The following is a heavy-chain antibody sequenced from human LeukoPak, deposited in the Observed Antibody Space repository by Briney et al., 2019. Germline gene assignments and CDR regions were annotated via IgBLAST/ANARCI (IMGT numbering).Heavy chain of an antibody. Sequence: GGSVRLSXAASGFTFRSYAMSCVREAPGEGLEWVSAISGSGGSTYYADSVKGRFTISRDNSKNTLYLQMNSLRAEDTAVYYCAKSVEYQLLYSAVDYWGQRTLVTVSS. CDR1: GFTFRSYA. V-gene: IGHV3-23*01. J-gene: IGHJ4*02. CDR3: AKSVEYQLLYSAVDY. D-gene: IGHD2-2*02. CDR2: ISGSGGST.